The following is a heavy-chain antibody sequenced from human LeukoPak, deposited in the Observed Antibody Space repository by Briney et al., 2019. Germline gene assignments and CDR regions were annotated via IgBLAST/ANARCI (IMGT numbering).Heavy chain of an antibody. CDR2: ISGSGGST. V-gene: IGHV3-23*01. CDR3: AKDVNARYYYGSGSYYPSLVFDY. D-gene: IGHD3-10*01. CDR1: GFTFSSYA. Sequence: PGGSLRLSCAASGFTFSSYAMSWVRQAPGKGLEWVSAISGSGGSTYYADSVKGRFTISSDNSKNTLYLHMNSLRAEDTAVYYCAKDVNARYYYGSGSYYPSLVFDYWGQGTLVTVSS. J-gene: IGHJ4*02.